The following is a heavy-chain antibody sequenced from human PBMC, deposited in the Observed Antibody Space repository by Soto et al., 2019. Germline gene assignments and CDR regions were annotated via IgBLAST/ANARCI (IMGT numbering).Heavy chain of an antibody. Sequence: GSLRLSCAASGFTFSNAWMNWVRQAPGKGLEWVGRIKSKTDGGTTDYAAPVKGRFTISRDDSKNTLYLQMNSLKTEDTAVYYCTTDPYSSSWYVGRYYYYYYGMDVWGQGTTVSVSS. CDR2: IKSKTDGGTT. CDR1: GFTFSNAW. D-gene: IGHD6-13*01. CDR3: TTDPYSSSWYVGRYYYYYYGMDV. V-gene: IGHV3-15*07. J-gene: IGHJ6*02.